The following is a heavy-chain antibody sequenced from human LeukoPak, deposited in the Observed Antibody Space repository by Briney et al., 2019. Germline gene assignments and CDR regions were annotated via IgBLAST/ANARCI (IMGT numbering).Heavy chain of an antibody. D-gene: IGHD6-19*01. J-gene: IGHJ4*02. CDR3: AKSLGYGSGWYYFDY. Sequence: PGGSLRLSCAASGFTFSNYAMNWVRQAPGKGLEWVSALSGSGGSTDYTDSVKGRFTISRDNSNNTLYLQMNSLRAEDTAVYYCAKSLGYGSGWYYFDYWGRGTLVTVSS. CDR2: LSGSGGST. V-gene: IGHV3-23*01. CDR1: GFTFSNYA.